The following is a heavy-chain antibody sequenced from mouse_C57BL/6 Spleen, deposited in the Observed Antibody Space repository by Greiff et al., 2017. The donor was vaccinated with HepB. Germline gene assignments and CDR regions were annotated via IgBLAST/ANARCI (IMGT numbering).Heavy chain of an antibody. J-gene: IGHJ4*01. D-gene: IGHD2-4*01. CDR2: ISSGSSTI. Sequence: EVMLVESGGGLVKPGGSLKLSCAASGFTFSDYGMHWVRQAPEKGLEWVAYISSGSSTIYYADTVKGRFTISRDNAKNTLFLQMTSLRSEDTAMYYCARADYDYDGGAMDYWGQGTSVTVSS. CDR1: GFTFSDYG. V-gene: IGHV5-17*01. CDR3: ARADYDYDGGAMDY.